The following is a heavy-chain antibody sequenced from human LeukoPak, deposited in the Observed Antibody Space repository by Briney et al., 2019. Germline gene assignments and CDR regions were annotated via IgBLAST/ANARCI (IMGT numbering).Heavy chain of an antibody. CDR2: IYSGGST. D-gene: IGHD4-11*01. CDR3: AVTVTTYYYYYGMDV. V-gene: IGHV3-66*01. Sequence: GGSLRLSCAASGFTFSSYAMSWVRQAPGKGLEWVSVIYSGGSTYYADSVKGRFTISRDNSKNTLYLQMNSLRAEDTAVYYCAVTVTTYYYYYGMDVWGQGTTVTVSS. CDR1: GFTFSSYA. J-gene: IGHJ6*02.